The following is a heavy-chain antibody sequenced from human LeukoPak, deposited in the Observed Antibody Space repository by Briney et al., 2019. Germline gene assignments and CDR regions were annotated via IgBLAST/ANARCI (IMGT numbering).Heavy chain of an antibody. D-gene: IGHD3-10*01. J-gene: IGHJ6*02. CDR3: AKEVFAGTYLFYYYGMDV. V-gene: IGHV3-23*01. CDR1: GFTFSSYA. Sequence: GGSLRLSCAASGFTFSSYAMSWVRQAPGKGLEGVSAISGSGGSTYYADSVKGRFTISRDNLKNTLYLQMNSLRAEDTAGYYCAKEVFAGTYLFYYYGMDVWGQGTTVTVSS. CDR2: ISGSGGST.